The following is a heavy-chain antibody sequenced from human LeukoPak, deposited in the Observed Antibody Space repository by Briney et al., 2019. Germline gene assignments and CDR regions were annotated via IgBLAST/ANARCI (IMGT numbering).Heavy chain of an antibody. CDR3: ARGGSLRFLDPVTSSTYGFDI. J-gene: IGHJ3*02. CDR1: GFTFSSYW. Sequence: GGSLRLSCAASGFTFSSYWMHWVRQAPGKGLVWVSRISSDGSRTTYADSVKGRFSISRDNAKNTLYLQMNSLRVEDTAVYYCARGGSLRFLDPVTSSTYGFDIWGQGTMVTVSS. CDR2: ISSDGSRT. D-gene: IGHD3-3*01. V-gene: IGHV3-74*01.